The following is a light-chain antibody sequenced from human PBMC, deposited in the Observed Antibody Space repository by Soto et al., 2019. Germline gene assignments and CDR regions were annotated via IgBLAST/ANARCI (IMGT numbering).Light chain of an antibody. J-gene: IGKJ5*01. CDR2: GAS. CDR1: QSISSSY. CDR3: LQDYNLPIT. Sequence: EVVLTQSPATLSLSPGERATLSCRASQSISSSYLSWYQHKPGQAPRLLIYGASTRATGIPARFSGSGRGSGTDFTLTISSLQPEDFAVYYCLQDYNLPITFGQGTRLEIK. V-gene: IGKV3D-7*01.